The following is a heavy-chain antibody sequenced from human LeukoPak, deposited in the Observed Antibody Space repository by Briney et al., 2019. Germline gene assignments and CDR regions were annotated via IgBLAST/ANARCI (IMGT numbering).Heavy chain of an antibody. D-gene: IGHD3-9*01. Sequence: PGGSLRLSCAASGFTFSSYGMHWVRQAPGKGLEWVAFIRYDGSNKYYADSVKGRFTISRDNSKNTLYLQMNSLRAEDTAVYYCAKDGQGLRYFDWLHSAYYFDYWGQGTLVTVSS. V-gene: IGHV3-30*02. J-gene: IGHJ4*02. CDR2: IRYDGSNK. CDR1: GFTFSSYG. CDR3: AKDGQGLRYFDWLHSAYYFDY.